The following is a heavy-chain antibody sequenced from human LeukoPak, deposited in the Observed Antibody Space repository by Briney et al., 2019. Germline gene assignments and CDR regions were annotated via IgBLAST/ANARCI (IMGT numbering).Heavy chain of an antibody. CDR1: GGTFSSYA. CDR2: IIPIFGTA. V-gene: IGHV1-69*13. CDR3: ASTPADYYDSSGYSYDAFDI. Sequence: TVKVSCKASGGTFSSYAISWVRKAPGQGLEWMGGIIPIFGTANYAQKFQGRVTITADESTSTAYMELSSLRSEDTAAYYCASTPADYYDSSGYSYDAFDIWGQGTMVTVSS. D-gene: IGHD3-22*01. J-gene: IGHJ3*02.